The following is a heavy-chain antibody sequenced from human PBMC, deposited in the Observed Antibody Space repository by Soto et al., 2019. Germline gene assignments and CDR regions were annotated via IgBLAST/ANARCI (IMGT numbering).Heavy chain of an antibody. CDR3: VGGDGGPNAFDI. CDR2: ISYDGRT. CDR1: GGSISSSGYY. V-gene: IGHV4-31*03. J-gene: IGHJ3*02. Sequence: QVQLQESGPGLVKPSQTLSLRCTVSGGSISSSGYYWIWIRQHPGKGLEWLAYISYDGRTYYKSSLKSRLAISLDTSQNQFSLRVTSVTAAAAAMYFCVGGDGGPNAFDIWGQGTMVTVSS. D-gene: IGHD2-21*01.